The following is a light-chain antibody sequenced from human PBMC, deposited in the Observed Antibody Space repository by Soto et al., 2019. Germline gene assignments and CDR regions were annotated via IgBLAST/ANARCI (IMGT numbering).Light chain of an antibody. J-gene: IGLJ3*02. V-gene: IGLV2-23*02. CDR1: SSDVGSYNL. CDR2: EVS. CDR3: CSYAGSSTWV. Sequence: QSVLTQPASVSGSPGQSITISCTGTSSDVGSYNLVSWYQQHPGKAPKLMIYEVSKRPSGVSKRFSGSKSGNTASLTISGLQAEDEADYYCCSYAGSSTWVFGGGTKVTVL.